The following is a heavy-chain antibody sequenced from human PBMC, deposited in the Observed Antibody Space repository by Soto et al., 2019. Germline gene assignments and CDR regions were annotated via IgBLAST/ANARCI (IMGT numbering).Heavy chain of an antibody. J-gene: IGHJ6*03. CDR2: MNPNSGNT. CDR1: GYTFTSYD. Sequence: ASVKVSCKASGYTFTSYDINWVRQATGQGLEWMGWMNPNSGNTGYAQKFQGRVTMTRNTSISTAYMELSSLRSEDTAVYYCARVDDILTGNYYYYMDVWGKGTTVTVSS. CDR3: ARVDDILTGNYYYYMDV. V-gene: IGHV1-8*01. D-gene: IGHD3-9*01.